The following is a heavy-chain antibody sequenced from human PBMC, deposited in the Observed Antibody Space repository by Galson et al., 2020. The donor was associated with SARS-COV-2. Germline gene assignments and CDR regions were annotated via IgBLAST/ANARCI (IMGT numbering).Heavy chain of an antibody. Sequence: SETLYLTCTVSGGSISSYYWSWIRQPPGKGLEWIGYIYYSGSTNYNPSLKSRVTISVDTSKNQFSLKLSSVTAADTAVYYCARGVPFGPYCTNGVCYRAGLDWFDPWGQGTLVTVSS. D-gene: IGHD2-8*01. CDR1: GGSISSYY. V-gene: IGHV4-59*01. CDR3: ARGVPFGPYCTNGVCYRAGLDWFDP. CDR2: IYYSGST. J-gene: IGHJ5*02.